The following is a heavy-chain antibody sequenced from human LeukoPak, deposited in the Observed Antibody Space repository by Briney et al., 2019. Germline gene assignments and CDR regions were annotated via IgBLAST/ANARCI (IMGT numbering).Heavy chain of an antibody. CDR1: GDPISSSSYY. CDR2: IYYSGST. Sequence: SETLSLTCTVSGDPISSSSYYWGWIRQPPGKGLEWIGSIYYSGSTYYNPSLKSRVTISVDTSKNQFSLKLSSVTAADTAVYYCARQGADSSGYYYLSYFDYWGQGTLVTVSS. CDR3: ARQGADSSGYYYLSYFDY. D-gene: IGHD3-22*01. V-gene: IGHV4-39*01. J-gene: IGHJ4*02.